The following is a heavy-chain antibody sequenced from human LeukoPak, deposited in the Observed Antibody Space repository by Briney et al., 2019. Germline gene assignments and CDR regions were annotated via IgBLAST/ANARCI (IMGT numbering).Heavy chain of an antibody. CDR2: INPNSGGT. CDR3: ARYFSSTSCVDY. CDR1: GYTFTGYY. V-gene: IGHV1-2*02. D-gene: IGHD2-2*01. Sequence: ASVTVSCKASGYTFTGYYMHWVRQAPGQGLEWMGWINPNSGGTNYAQKFQGRVTMTRDTSISTAYMELSRLRSDDTAVYYCARYFSSTSCVDYWGQGTLVTVSS. J-gene: IGHJ4*02.